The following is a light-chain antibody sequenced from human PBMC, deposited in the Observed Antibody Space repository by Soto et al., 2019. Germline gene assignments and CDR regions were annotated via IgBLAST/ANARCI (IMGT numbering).Light chain of an antibody. V-gene: IGKV1-5*03. CDR3: QLYYSVNFT. Sequence: ENQLTKSPYSLSAFVGDRFAITCRSSQTIRSWLACYQERLGIARKLLIYKASTLKSGVPSRFSGSGSGTDFTLTISCLPSEDFAHYYCQLYYSVNFTFGRGTRLEI. J-gene: IGKJ5*01. CDR1: QTIRSW. CDR2: KAS.